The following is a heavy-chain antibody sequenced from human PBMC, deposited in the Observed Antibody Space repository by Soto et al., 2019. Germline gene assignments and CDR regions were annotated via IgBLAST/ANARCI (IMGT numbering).Heavy chain of an antibody. CDR1: GYTFTSYS. D-gene: IGHD2-2*01. J-gene: IGHJ5*02. V-gene: IGHV1-3*04. CDR2: INTDNGKT. Sequence: GASVKVFCKASGYTFTSYSIHWVRQAPGQRLEWMGWINTDNGKTRDSQKFQDRVTLTRDTSASTAYMELSSLTSEDTAVYYCARAGNCTSTTCFSGWLAPWGQGTLVTSPQ. CDR3: ARAGNCTSTTCFSGWLAP.